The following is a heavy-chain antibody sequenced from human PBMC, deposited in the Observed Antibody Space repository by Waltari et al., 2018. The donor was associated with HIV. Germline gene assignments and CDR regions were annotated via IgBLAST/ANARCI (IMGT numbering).Heavy chain of an antibody. CDR3: ASPITMIAGFDS. Sequence: EVRLVQSGGGLVQPGGSLRLSCAASGFTFRTYSMTWVRQAPGMGLEWIAYISGTSSVIYYADSVKGRFTISRDNANSSLYLQMDSLRAEDTAVYFCASPITMIAGFDSWGQGTLVTVSS. V-gene: IGHV3-48*04. CDR2: ISGTSSVI. CDR1: GFTFRTYS. J-gene: IGHJ4*02. D-gene: IGHD2-21*01.